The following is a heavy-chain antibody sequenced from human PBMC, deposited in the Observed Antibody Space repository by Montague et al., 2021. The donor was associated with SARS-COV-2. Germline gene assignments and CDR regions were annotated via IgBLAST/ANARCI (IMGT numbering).Heavy chain of an antibody. D-gene: IGHD5-24*01. J-gene: IGHJ6*02. CDR1: GFSFSDYY. V-gene: IGHV3-11*06. CDR2: ISSSSTYT. Sequence: SLRLSCAASGFSFSDYYMSWIRQAPGKGLEWLSYISSSSTYTNYADSVKGRFTISRDNAKNSLYLQMNSLRAEDTAVYYCARDVAMAYHYYGMDVWGQGTTVTVS. CDR3: ARDVAMAYHYYGMDV.